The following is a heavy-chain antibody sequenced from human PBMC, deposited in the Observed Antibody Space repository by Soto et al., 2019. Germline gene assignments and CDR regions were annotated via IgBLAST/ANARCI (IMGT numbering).Heavy chain of an antibody. CDR1: GGSISSSY. V-gene: IGHV4-59*08. J-gene: IGHJ6*03. CDR3: ARLSFYDCISASCYLYYYYMDV. CDR2: HSRST. Sequence: QVQLQESGPGLVKPSETLSLTCTVSGGSISSSYWSWLRQPPGKGLEWIGHSRSTNYNPSLESRVTISVDTCKNQFSLNLSSGTAADTAVYFCARLSFYDCISASCYLYYYYMDVWGEGTTVIVSS. D-gene: IGHD2-2*01.